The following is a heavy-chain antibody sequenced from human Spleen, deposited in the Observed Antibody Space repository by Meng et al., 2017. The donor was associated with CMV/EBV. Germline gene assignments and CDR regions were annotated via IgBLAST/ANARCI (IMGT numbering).Heavy chain of an antibody. CDR1: GFTFSNYA. CDR2: VYSGGSGT. V-gene: IGHV3-23*03. D-gene: IGHD3-10*01. CDR3: ATSMWFGESSFDY. Sequence: AASGFTFSNYARSWVRQAPGRGLEWVSVVYSGGSGTHYADSVKGRFTISRDNAKNSLYLQMNSLRAEDTAVYYCATSMWFGESSFDYWGQGTLVTVSS. J-gene: IGHJ4*02.